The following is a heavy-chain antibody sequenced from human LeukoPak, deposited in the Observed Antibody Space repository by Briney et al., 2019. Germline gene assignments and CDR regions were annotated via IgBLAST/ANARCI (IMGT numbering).Heavy chain of an antibody. CDR2: ISPSGNT. D-gene: IGHD4-11*01. V-gene: IGHV4-34*01. CDR1: GGSFTIYS. J-gene: IGHJ4*02. Sequence: PSETLSLTCAVYGGSFTIYSWTWIRQPPGKSLEWVGEISPSGNTQYNPSLKSRVTISLDASKSQFYLKLNSVTAADTAVYYCARRVRSADYRLDYWGQGTLVTVSS. CDR3: ARRVRSADYRLDY.